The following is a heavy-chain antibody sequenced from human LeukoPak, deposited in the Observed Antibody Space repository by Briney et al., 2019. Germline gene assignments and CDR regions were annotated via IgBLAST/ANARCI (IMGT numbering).Heavy chain of an antibody. Sequence: ASVKVSCKASGYTFSNYGVTWVRQAPGQGLEWMGWISVYTGYTNYAQNFQGRVTMTTHTSTNTAYMELRGLTSDDTAVYFCARDGGYFDWPRPRPGKYYFDYWGQGTLVTVTS. CDR2: ISVYTGYT. D-gene: IGHD3-9*01. CDR1: GYTFSNYG. J-gene: IGHJ4*02. CDR3: ARDGGYFDWPRPRPGKYYFDY. V-gene: IGHV1-18*01.